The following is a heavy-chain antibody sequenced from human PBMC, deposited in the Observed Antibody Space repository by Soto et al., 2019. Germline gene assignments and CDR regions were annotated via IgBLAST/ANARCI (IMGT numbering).Heavy chain of an antibody. V-gene: IGHV1-18*04. CDR1: GETLTSYY. Sequence: ASVKVSCKASGETLTSYYMQWVRQAPGQGLEWMGWISAYNANTHYAQKLQGRVTMTTDTFTSTAYMELRSLRSDDTAVYYCARGENWFDPWGQGTLVTVSS. CDR3: ARGENWFDP. J-gene: IGHJ5*02. CDR2: ISAYNANT.